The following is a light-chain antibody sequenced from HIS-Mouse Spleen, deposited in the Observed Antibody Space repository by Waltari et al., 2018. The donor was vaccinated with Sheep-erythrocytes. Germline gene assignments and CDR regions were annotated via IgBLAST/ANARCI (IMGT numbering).Light chain of an antibody. J-gene: IGKJ1*01. V-gene: IGKV5-2*01. CDR3: LQHDNFAWLWT. CDR1: QGIDGD. Sequence: ETSLMQSPAFMSATPGDKVNISYKASQGIDGDINWYQEKPGGAAIFIIQEATTLVPGIRPRFSGGGYGTDFSLTINNIASDDAAYYFFLQHDNFAWLWTFGHGTKVEIK. CDR2: EAT.